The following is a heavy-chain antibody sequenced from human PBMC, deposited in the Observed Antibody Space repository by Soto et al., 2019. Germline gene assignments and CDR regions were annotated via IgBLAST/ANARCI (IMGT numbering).Heavy chain of an antibody. D-gene: IGHD2-21*02. Sequence: LSLTCTVSGGSISSGDYYWSWIRQPPGKGLEWIGYIYYSGSTYYNPSLKSRVTISVDTSKNQFSLKLSSVTAADTAVYYCARGGCGGDCYPERTVLFDYWGQGTLVTVSS. J-gene: IGHJ4*02. CDR1: GGSISSGDYY. V-gene: IGHV4-30-4*01. CDR3: ARGGCGGDCYPERTVLFDY. CDR2: IYYSGST.